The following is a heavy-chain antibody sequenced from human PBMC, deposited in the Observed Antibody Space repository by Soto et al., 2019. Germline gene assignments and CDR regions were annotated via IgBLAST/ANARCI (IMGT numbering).Heavy chain of an antibody. CDR3: ARRLYSGSYPNFDY. J-gene: IGHJ4*02. CDR1: GGSFSDYY. CDR2: INHSGTT. D-gene: IGHD1-26*01. Sequence: SETLSLTCAVYGGSFSDYYWSWIRQPPGKGLEWIGEINHSGTTDYNPALKSRVTISVDTSKNQFSLRVSSVTAADTAVYYCARRLYSGSYPNFDYWGQGIRVTVSS. V-gene: IGHV4-34*01.